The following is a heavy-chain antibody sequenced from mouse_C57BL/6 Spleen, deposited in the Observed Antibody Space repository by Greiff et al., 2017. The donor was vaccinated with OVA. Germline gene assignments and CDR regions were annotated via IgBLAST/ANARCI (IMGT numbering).Heavy chain of an antibody. D-gene: IGHD2-5*01. J-gene: IGHJ4*01. CDR2: IYPGSGNT. CDR1: GYTFTDYY. Sequence: QVQLQQSGAELVRPGASVKLSCKASGYTFTDYYINWVKQRPGQGLEWIARIYPGSGNTYYNEKFKGKATLTAEKSSSTAYMQLSSLTSEDSAVYVGARRGYSNYAYAMDYWGQGTSVTVSS. V-gene: IGHV1-76*01. CDR3: ARRGYSNYAYAMDY.